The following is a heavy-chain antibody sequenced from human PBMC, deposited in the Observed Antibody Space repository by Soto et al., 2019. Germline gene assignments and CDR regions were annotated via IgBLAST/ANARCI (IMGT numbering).Heavy chain of an antibody. CDR2: ISGSGGST. CDR1: GFTFSSYA. Sequence: EVQLLESGGGLVQPGGSLRLSCAASGFTFSSYAMSWVRQAPGKGLEWVSAISGSGGSTYYADSVKGRFTISRDNSKNPLYLQMNSLRAEDTAVYYCAKPLRWYGWFDPWGQGTLVTVSS. V-gene: IGHV3-23*01. CDR3: AKPLRWYGWFDP. D-gene: IGHD4-17*01. J-gene: IGHJ5*02.